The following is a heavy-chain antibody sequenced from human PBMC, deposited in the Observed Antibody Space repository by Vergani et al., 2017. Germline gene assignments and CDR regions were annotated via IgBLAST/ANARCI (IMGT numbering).Heavy chain of an antibody. V-gene: IGHV4-4*03. CDR1: GESLSGNYW. D-gene: IGHD2-21*01. Sequence: QVQLQESGPGLVKPPGTLSLTCSVSGESLSGNYWWSWVRQPPGKGLEWIGKIIHTGTTSINPSLKSGATISMDKSKNQFSLKLNSVTAADTAVYYCATIPLWYGNSADFDFWGQGTLVTVSS. J-gene: IGHJ4*02. CDR2: IIHTGTT. CDR3: ATIPLWYGNSADFDF.